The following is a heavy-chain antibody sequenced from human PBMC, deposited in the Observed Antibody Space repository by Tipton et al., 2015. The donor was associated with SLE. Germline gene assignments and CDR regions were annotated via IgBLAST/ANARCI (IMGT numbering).Heavy chain of an antibody. J-gene: IGHJ4*02. V-gene: IGHV1-2*02. CDR1: GYTFTDFY. D-gene: IGHD5-18*01. CDR3: TRDGPDLGLLMHYFDY. CDR2: INPNGGAT. Sequence: QLVQSGAEVKKPGASVKVSCRASGYTFTDFYIHWVRQAPGQGLEYMGWINPNGGATNYAQKLQGRVTMTRDTSISTAYMELSSLTSDDTAVYYCTRDGPDLGLLMHYFDYWGQGALVSVSS.